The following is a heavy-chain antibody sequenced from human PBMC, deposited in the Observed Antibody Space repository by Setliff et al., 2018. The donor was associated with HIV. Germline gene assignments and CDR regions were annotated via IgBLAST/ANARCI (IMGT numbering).Heavy chain of an antibody. D-gene: IGHD2-15*01. Sequence: SETLSLTCTVSGDSIGDYYWSWHRQPAGRGLEWMGRIHTSGSTNYNPSLTSRVTLSVDTSKNQFFLQLTSLSAADTAVYYCARDRIEVVVDGPHDVFDVWGRGTTVTVSS. CDR3: ARDRIEVVVDGPHDVFDV. V-gene: IGHV4-4*07. J-gene: IGHJ3*01. CDR1: GDSIGDYY. CDR2: IHTSGST.